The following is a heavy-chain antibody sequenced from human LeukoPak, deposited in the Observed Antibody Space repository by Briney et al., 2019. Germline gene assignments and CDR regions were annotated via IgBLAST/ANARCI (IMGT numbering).Heavy chain of an antibody. CDR3: ATDGYNLDGLDY. D-gene: IGHD5-24*01. CDR2: FDPEDGET. J-gene: IGHJ4*02. Sequence: ASVKVSCKVSGYTLTELSMHWVRQAPGKGLEWMGGFDPEDGETIYAQKFQGRVTMTEDTSTDTAYMELSSLRSEDTAVYYCATDGYNLDGLDYWGQGTLVTVSS. CDR1: GYTLTELS. V-gene: IGHV1-24*01.